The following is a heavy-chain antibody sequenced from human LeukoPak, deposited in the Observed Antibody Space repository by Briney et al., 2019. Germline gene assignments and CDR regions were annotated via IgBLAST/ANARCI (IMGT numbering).Heavy chain of an antibody. D-gene: IGHD3-10*01. V-gene: IGHV3-23*01. CDR3: AKEGSALWFGELSHYFDF. CDR1: GRTFSSYA. J-gene: IGHJ4*02. CDR2: SSGTGGST. Sequence: GGSLRLFCAASGRTFSSYAMSWVRQAPGRGLEWVSDSSGTGGSTYYADFVKGRFTISRDNFKNTLYLQMNSLRAEDTAVYYCAKEGSALWFGELSHYFDFWGQGSLVTVSS.